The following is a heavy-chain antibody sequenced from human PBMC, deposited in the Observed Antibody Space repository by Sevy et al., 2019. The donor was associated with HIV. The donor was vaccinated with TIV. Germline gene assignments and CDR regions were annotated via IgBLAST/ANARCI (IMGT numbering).Heavy chain of an antibody. J-gene: IGHJ6*02. V-gene: IGHV3-30*04. CDR3: AREGVLMGGAIVSYGMDV. Sequence: GGSLRLSCAASGFSFSRSPMHWVRQAPGKGLEWVAVMSYNGNKKYNGDSVKGRFTISRDDSKNTRYLQMNGLRPEDTAVYYCAREGVLMGGAIVSYGMDVWGQGTTVTVSS. CDR2: MSYNGNKK. CDR1: GFSFSRSP. D-gene: IGHD3-16*02.